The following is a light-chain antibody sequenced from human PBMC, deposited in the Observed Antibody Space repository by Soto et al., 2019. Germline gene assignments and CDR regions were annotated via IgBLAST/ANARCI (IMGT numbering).Light chain of an antibody. CDR3: QQRSNWPPWT. J-gene: IGKJ1*01. CDR2: DAA. CDR1: QSVSSY. V-gene: IGKV3-11*01. Sequence: EIVLTQSPATLSLSPGERATLSCRASQSVSSYLAWYQQKPGQAPMLLIYDAANRATGIPARFSGSGSGTDFALTISSREPEGFAVYYCQQRSNWPPWTFGQGTKVEIK.